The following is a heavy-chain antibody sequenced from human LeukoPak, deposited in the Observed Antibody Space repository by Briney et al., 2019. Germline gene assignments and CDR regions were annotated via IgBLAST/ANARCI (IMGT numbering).Heavy chain of an antibody. CDR3: AKGRYDILTGYYGLIDY. D-gene: IGHD3-9*01. CDR1: GFTFSSYG. Sequence: GGSLRLSCAASGFTFSSYGMSWVRQAPGKGLEWVSAISGSGISTYYADSVKGRFTISRDNSKNTLYLEMNGLRAEDTAIYYCAKGRYDILTGYYGLIDYWGQGILVTVSS. J-gene: IGHJ4*02. CDR2: ISGSGIST. V-gene: IGHV3-23*01.